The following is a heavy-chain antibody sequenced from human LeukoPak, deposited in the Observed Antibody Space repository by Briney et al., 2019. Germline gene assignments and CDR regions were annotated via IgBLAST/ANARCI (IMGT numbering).Heavy chain of an antibody. Sequence: GGSLRLSCAASRFTSSSYWMSWVRQAPGKGLEWVGRTRNKANSYTTEYAASVKGRFTISRDDPKNLLYLQMNSLKSEDTAVYYCGRSGRYRPSDLWGQGTLVTVSS. CDR2: TRNKANSYTT. J-gene: IGHJ5*02. D-gene: IGHD1-26*01. V-gene: IGHV3-72*01. CDR1: RFTSSSYW. CDR3: GRSGRYRPSDL.